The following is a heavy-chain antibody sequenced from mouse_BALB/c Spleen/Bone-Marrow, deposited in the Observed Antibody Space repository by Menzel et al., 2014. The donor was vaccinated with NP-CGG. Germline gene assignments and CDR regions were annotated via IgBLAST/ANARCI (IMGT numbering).Heavy chain of an antibody. CDR1: GFNIKDTY. Sequence: VQLKESGAELVKPGASVKLSCTASGFNIKDTYMHWVKQRPEQGLEWIGRIDPANGNTKYDPKFQGKATITADTSSNTAYLQLSSLTSEDTAVYYCANYYYGYYFDSWGQGTTLTVSP. D-gene: IGHD1-1*01. V-gene: IGHV14-3*02. CDR2: IDPANGNT. J-gene: IGHJ2*01. CDR3: ANYYYGYYFDS.